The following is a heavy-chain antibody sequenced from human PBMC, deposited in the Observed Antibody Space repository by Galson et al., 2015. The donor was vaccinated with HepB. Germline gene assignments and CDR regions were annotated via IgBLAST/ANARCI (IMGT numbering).Heavy chain of an antibody. CDR1: GFTFNNYD. CDR2: ISRSGTTI. Sequence: SLRLSCAASGFTFNNYDMDWVRQAPGKGLEWVSYISRSGTTIYYADSVKGRFTISRDNAKNSLYLQMNSLRAEDTAVYYCGRGPYTGFYYVSSWGQRTLVTVSS. D-gene: IGHD5-12*01. J-gene: IGHJ5*02. V-gene: IGHV3-48*01. CDR3: GRGPYTGFYYVSS.